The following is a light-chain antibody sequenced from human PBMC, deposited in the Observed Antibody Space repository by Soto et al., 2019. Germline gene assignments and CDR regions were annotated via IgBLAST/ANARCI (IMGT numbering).Light chain of an antibody. CDR3: AAWDDSLTDYV. J-gene: IGLJ1*01. Sequence: QSVLTQAPSASETPGQSVTISCSGGSSNIGRNTVNWYQQLPGTAPKLLIYSNNRRPSGVPDRFSGSKSGTSASLAISGLLSEDEADYYCAAWDDSLTDYVFGTGTKVTVL. V-gene: IGLV1-44*01. CDR1: SSNIGRNT. CDR2: SNN.